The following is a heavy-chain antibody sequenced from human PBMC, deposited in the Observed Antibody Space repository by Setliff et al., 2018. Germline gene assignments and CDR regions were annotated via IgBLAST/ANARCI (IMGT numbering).Heavy chain of an antibody. D-gene: IGHD5-18*01. CDR3: AREATWGGYSYGYIDY. V-gene: IGHV3-30*02. CDR1: GFSFSSYG. J-gene: IGHJ4*02. CDR2: IRLDGSNR. Sequence: PGGSLRLSCAASGFSFSSYGMHWVRQAPGKGLEWVAFIRLDGSNRDYADSVKGRFTISRDNSKNTLYLQMNSLRAEDTAMYYCAREATWGGYSYGYIDYWGQGTLVTVSS.